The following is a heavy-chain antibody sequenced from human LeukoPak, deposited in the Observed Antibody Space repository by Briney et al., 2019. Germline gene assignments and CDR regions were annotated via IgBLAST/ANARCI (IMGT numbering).Heavy chain of an antibody. J-gene: IGHJ6*03. CDR2: IIPIFGTA. CDR3: ARQSGTLGVVVPYYYYYMDV. D-gene: IGHD2-2*01. Sequence: ASVKVSCKASGGTFSSYAISWVRQAPGQGLEWMGGIIPIFGTANYAQKFQGRVTITADKSTSTAYMELSSLRSEDTAVYYCARQSGTLGVVVPYYYYYMDVWGKGTTVTVSS. CDR1: GGTFSSYA. V-gene: IGHV1-69*06.